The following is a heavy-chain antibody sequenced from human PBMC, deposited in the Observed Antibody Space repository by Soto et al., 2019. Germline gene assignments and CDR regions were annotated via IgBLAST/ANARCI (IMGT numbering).Heavy chain of an antibody. J-gene: IGHJ4*01. CDR1: GFSFSDFG. D-gene: IGHD3-22*01. V-gene: IGHV3-23*01. Sequence: EVQLLESGGGLVKPGGSLRLSCAASGFSFSDFGMNWVRQAPGKGLEWVSTIGGSGTYTYYADHVKGRFTVSRDNSRNTVYLHLNSLRAEDTAVYFCAKDAIPTFDFDSTGYFYDYWGHGTLVTVSS. CDR2: IGGSGTYT. CDR3: AKDAIPTFDFDSTGYFYDY.